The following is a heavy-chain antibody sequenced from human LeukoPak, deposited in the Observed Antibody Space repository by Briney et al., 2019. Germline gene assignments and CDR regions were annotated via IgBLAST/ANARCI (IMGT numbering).Heavy chain of an antibody. CDR1: GFTFSESW. CDR3: ATNRWFGEPDY. CDR2: IKHDEREE. D-gene: IGHD3-10*01. J-gene: IGHJ4*02. Sequence: GGSLRLSCVASGFTFSESWMTWVRQAPGKGLEWVASIKHDEREEYYADSVKGRFSMSRDNGKNSLYLQMNSLRAEDTAVYYCATNRWFGEPDYWGQGTLVTVSS. V-gene: IGHV3-7*01.